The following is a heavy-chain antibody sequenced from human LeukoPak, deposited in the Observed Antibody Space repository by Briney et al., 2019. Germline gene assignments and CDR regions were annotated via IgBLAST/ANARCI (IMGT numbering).Heavy chain of an antibody. CDR2: ISYDGSNK. V-gene: IGHV3-30*04. CDR3: AKDGGYYGSGSYKTYYYYMEV. CDR1: GFTFSSYA. D-gene: IGHD3-10*01. J-gene: IGHJ6*03. Sequence: GGSLRLSCAASGFTFSSYAMHWVRQAPGKGLEWVAVISYDGSNKYYADSVKGRFTISRDNSKNTLYLQMNSLRAEDTAVYYCAKDGGYYGSGSYKTYYYYMEVWGKGTTVTVSS.